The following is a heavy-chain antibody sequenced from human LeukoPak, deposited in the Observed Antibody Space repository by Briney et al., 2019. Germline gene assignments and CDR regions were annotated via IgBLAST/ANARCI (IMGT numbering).Heavy chain of an antibody. J-gene: IGHJ4*02. D-gene: IGHD4-17*01. CDR1: GFTFDDYA. CDR2: ISWNSGSI. Sequence: GGSLRLSCAASGFTFDDYAMHWVRQAPGKGLEWVSGISWNSGSIGYADSVKGRFTISRDSAKNSLYLQMNSLRAEDMALYYCAKDSILYGDYIPYYFDYWGQGTLVTVSS. CDR3: AKDSILYGDYIPYYFDY. V-gene: IGHV3-9*03.